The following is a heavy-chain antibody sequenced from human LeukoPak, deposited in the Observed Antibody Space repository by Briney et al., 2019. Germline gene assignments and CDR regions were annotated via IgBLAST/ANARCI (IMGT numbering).Heavy chain of an antibody. CDR2: ISAYNGNT. Sequence: ASVTVSCKASGYTFTSYGISWVRQAPGQGLEWMGWISAYNGNTNYAQKLQGRVTITTDTSTSTAYMELRSLRSDDTAVYYCARAEWELPQHDAFDIWGQGTMVTVSS. V-gene: IGHV1-18*01. CDR3: ARAEWELPQHDAFDI. J-gene: IGHJ3*02. CDR1: GYTFTSYG. D-gene: IGHD1-26*01.